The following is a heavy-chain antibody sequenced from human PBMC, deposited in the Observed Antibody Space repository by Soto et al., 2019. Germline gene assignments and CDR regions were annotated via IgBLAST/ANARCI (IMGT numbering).Heavy chain of an antibody. D-gene: IGHD1-7*01. CDR2: INHRGSS. CDR3: ARSDNRNSLYGVDV. CDR1: GGSLSGYY. V-gene: IGHV4-34*01. Sequence: ETLSLTCAVYGGSLSGYYWSWIRQSPGKGLEWIGEINHRGSSDYNPSLKSRVTISIDASKNHVSLELTSVTAADTAVYYCARSDNRNSLYGVDVWGQGTAVTVSS. J-gene: IGHJ6*02.